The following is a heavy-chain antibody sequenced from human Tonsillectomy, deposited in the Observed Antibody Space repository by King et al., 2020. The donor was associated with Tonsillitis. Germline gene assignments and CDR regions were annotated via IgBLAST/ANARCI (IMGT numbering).Heavy chain of an antibody. CDR2: IYYSGSP. CDR1: GGSISSYY. D-gene: IGHD3-16*01. CDR3: ARDVRGGFDY. V-gene: IGHV4-59*01. Sequence: QLQESGPGLVKPSETLSLTCTVSGGSISSYYWSWIRQPPGKGLEWMGYIYYSGSPNYNPSLKRRVTISVDTSKNQFSLKLSSVTAADTAVYYCARDVRGGFDYWGQGTLVTVSS. J-gene: IGHJ4*02.